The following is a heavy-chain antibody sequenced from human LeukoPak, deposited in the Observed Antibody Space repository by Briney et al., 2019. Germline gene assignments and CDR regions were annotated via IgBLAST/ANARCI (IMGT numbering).Heavy chain of an antibody. CDR2: INYSGNT. J-gene: IGHJ4*02. D-gene: IGHD3-10*01. CDR1: GGSINDYY. V-gene: IGHV4-59*01. CDR3: ARAAYGSGGYLFDY. Sequence: SETLSLTCSVSGGSINDYYWSWIRQPPGKELEWMGYINYSGNTNYNPSLKSRVTISVDTSKNQFSLKLSSVTAADTAVYYCARAAYGSGGYLFDYWGQGSLVTVSS.